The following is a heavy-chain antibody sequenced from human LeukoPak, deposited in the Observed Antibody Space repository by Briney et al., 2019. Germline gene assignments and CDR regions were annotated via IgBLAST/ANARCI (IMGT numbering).Heavy chain of an antibody. CDR1: GGSISSSSYY. CDR2: IYYTGST. J-gene: IGHJ4*02. CDR3: PTTRPMVRDYYFDY. D-gene: IGHD3-10*01. V-gene: IGHV4-39*01. Sequence: KPSETLSLTCSVSGGSISSSSYYWGWIRQPPGKGLEWIGSIYYTGSTYYNPSLKSRVTISVDTSKNQFSLKLSSVTAADTAVYYCPTTRPMVRDYYFDYWGQGTLVTVSS.